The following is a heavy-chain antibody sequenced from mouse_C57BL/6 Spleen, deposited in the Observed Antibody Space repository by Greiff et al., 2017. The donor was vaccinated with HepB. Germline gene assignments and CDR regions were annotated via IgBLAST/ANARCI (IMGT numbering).Heavy chain of an antibody. V-gene: IGHV5-6*01. D-gene: IGHD1-1*01. CDR2: ISSGGSYT. J-gene: IGHJ2*01. CDR1: GFTFSSYG. Sequence: EVMLVESGGDLVKPGGSLKLSCAASGFTFSSYGMSWVRQTPDKRLEWVATISSGGSYTYYPDSVKGRFTISRYNAKNTLYLQMSSLKSEDTAMYYCARSPVVATDYFDYWGQGTTLTVSS. CDR3: ARSPVVATDYFDY.